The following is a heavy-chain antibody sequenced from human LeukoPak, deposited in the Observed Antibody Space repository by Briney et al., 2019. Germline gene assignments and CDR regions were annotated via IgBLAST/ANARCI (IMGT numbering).Heavy chain of an antibody. V-gene: IGHV3-23*01. CDR1: GFTFSSYA. Sequence: PGGSMRLSCAASGFTFSSYAMSWVRQAPGKGLEWVSTIFGSGGSTYYADSVKDGFTFSKENSKNTLYLQMNSLRAEDTAVYYCAKDRVAGSYGSYYFDYWGQGNLVTVSS. D-gene: IGHD5-18*01. CDR3: AKDRVAGSYGSYYFDY. J-gene: IGHJ4*02. CDR2: IFGSGGST.